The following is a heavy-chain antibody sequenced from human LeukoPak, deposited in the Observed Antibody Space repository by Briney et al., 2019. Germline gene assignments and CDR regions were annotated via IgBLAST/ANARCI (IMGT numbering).Heavy chain of an antibody. CDR1: GGSISNKY. D-gene: IGHD6-13*01. CDR3: ARQSGSSTWSSDY. V-gene: IGHV4-34*01. CDR2: INHSGST. J-gene: IGHJ4*02. Sequence: SETLSLTCTVSGGSISNKYWSWIRQPPGKGLEWIGEINHSGSTNYNPSLKSRVTISVDTPKNQFSLNLSSVTAADTAVYYCARQSGSSTWSSDYWGQGTLVTVSS.